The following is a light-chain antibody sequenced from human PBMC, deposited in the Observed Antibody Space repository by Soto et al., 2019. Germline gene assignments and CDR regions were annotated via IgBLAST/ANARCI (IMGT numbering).Light chain of an antibody. V-gene: IGKV1-5*01. CDR1: QSISSW. J-gene: IGKJ5*01. CDR3: QQYGTSEII. Sequence: DIQMTQSPSTLSASVGDRVTITCRASQSISSWLAWYQQKPGKAPKLLIYDASSLESGVPSRFSGSGSGTEFTLTISRLEPEDFAVFFCQQYGTSEIIFGQGARLEIK. CDR2: DAS.